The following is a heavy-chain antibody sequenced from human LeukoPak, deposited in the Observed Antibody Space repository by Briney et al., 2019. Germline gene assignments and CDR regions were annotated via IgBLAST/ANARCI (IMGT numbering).Heavy chain of an antibody. J-gene: IGHJ4*02. Sequence: ASVRVSCKASGYTFTNYDLNWVRQATGQGLEWMGWMNPKNGNTGYAQNFQGRVTMTSDISITTAYMELSSLRSEDMAVYYCARGFTFDYWGQGTLVTVSS. V-gene: IGHV1-8*01. D-gene: IGHD2/OR15-2a*01. CDR1: GYTFTNYD. CDR2: MNPKNGNT. CDR3: ARGFTFDY.